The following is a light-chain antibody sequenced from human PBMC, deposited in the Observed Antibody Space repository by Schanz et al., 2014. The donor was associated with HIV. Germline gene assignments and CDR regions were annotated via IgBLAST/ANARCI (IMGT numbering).Light chain of an antibody. CDR2: GAS. Sequence: EIVMTQSPGTLSVSPGERATLSCRASQTVSNNLAWYQQKPGQAPRLLIYGASTRVTGIPARFSGSGSGTEFTLTISSLQSEDFAVYYCQQYNNWPPITFGPGTKVDIK. CDR1: QTVSNN. V-gene: IGKV3-15*01. J-gene: IGKJ3*01. CDR3: QQYNNWPPIT.